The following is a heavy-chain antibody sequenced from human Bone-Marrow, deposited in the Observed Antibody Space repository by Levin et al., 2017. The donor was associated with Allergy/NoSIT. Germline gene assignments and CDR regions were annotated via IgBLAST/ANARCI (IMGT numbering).Heavy chain of an antibody. V-gene: IGHV4-61*02. CDR1: GGSISSGRYY. CDR2: IYTTGIT. CDR3: ARDRLASLYYYSMDV. Sequence: SETLSLTCSVSGGSISSGRYYFTWVRQSAGKGLEWIGRIYTTGITNYNPSLESRVTISRDTFKKEVYLTLSSVTAADTAVYYCARDRLASLYYYSMDVWGRGTTVIVSS. J-gene: IGHJ6*03.